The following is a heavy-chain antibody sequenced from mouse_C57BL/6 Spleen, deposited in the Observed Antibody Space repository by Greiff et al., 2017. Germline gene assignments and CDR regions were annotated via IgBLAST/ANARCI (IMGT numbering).Heavy chain of an antibody. CDR3: ARWPITTVVAYYFDY. J-gene: IGHJ2*01. V-gene: IGHV1-59*01. CDR1: GYTFTSYW. Sequence: QVPLQQPGAELVRPGTSVKLSCKASGYTFTSYWMHWVKQRPGQGLEWIGVIDPSDSYTNYNQKFKGKATLTVDTSSSTAYMQLSSLTSEDSAVYYCARWPITTVVAYYFDYWGQGTTLTVSS. D-gene: IGHD1-1*01. CDR2: IDPSDSYT.